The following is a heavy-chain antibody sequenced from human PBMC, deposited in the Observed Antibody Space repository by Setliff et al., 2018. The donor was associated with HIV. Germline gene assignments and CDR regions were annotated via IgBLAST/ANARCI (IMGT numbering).Heavy chain of an antibody. J-gene: IGHJ4*02. CDR1: GDSIRNDY. CDR2: IYYSGST. Sequence: KPSETLSLTCTVSGDSIRNDYWTWIRQSPEKGLEWIGTIYYSGSTYYNPSLKSRVTISVDTSKNQFSLKLSSVTAADTAVYYCARDHTSGSLDFWGQGTLVTVSS. D-gene: IGHD3-10*01. CDR3: ARDHTSGSLDF. V-gene: IGHV4-59*04.